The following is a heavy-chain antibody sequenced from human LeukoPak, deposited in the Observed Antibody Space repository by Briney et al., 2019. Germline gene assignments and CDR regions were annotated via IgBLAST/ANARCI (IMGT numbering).Heavy chain of an antibody. D-gene: IGHD6-19*01. CDR2: MYNRGST. J-gene: IGHJ4*02. Sequence: SETLSLTCTVSGDSLSTYYWSWIRQSPGKKLECIGYMYNRGSTIYNPSLKSRVTISTDTSKNQFSLRLTSVTAADTAVYYCARAEKAVTGTLDYWGQGTLITVSS. CDR3: ARAEKAVTGTLDY. CDR1: GDSLSTYY. V-gene: IGHV4-59*01.